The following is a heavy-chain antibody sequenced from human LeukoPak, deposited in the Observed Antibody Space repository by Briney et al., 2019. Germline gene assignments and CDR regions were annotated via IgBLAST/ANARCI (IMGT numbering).Heavy chain of an antibody. V-gene: IGHV4-39*01. CDR3: ARPYSSGLFDY. CDR1: GGSISSSSYY. D-gene: IGHD6-19*01. J-gene: IGHJ4*02. Sequence: SSETLSLTCTVSGGSISSSSYYWGWIRQPPGKGLEWIGSIYYSGSTYYNPSLKSRVTISVDTSKNQFSLKLSSVTAADTAVYYCARPYSSGLFDYWGQGTLVTVSS. CDR2: IYYSGST.